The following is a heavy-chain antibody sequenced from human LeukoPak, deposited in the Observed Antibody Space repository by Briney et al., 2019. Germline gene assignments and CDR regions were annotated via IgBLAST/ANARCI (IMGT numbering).Heavy chain of an antibody. CDR1: GGTFSSYA. V-gene: IGHV1-69*05. Sequence: SVKVSCKASGGTFSSYAISWVRQAPEQGLEWMGRIIPIFGTANYAQKFQGRVTITTDESTSTAYMELSSLRSEDTAVYYCAYCSGGSCSFPTEPDPWGQGTLVTVSS. CDR3: AYCSGGSCSFPTEPDP. CDR2: IIPIFGTA. J-gene: IGHJ5*02. D-gene: IGHD2-15*01.